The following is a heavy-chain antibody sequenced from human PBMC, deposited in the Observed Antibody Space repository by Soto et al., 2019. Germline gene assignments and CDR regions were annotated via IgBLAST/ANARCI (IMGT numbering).Heavy chain of an antibody. V-gene: IGHV3-30-3*01. CDR3: ARTLYYYGSGSRYYYYGMDV. J-gene: IGHJ6*02. Sequence: GGSLRLSCAASGFTFSSYAMHWVRQAPGKGLEWVAVISYDGSNKYYADSVKGRFTISRDNSKNTLYLQMNSLRVEDTAVYYCARTLYYYGSGSRYYYYGMDVWGQGTTVTVSS. CDR2: ISYDGSNK. D-gene: IGHD3-10*01. CDR1: GFTFSSYA.